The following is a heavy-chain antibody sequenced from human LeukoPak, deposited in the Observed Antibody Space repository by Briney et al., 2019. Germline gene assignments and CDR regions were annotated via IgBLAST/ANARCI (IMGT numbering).Heavy chain of an antibody. Sequence: SETLSLTCAVYGGSFSGYYWSWIRQPAGKGLEWIGRIYTSGSTNYNPSLKSRATISVDTSKNQFSLKLSSVTAADTAVYYCARVTAAAGLYYFDYWGQGTLVTVSS. CDR1: GGSFSGYY. J-gene: IGHJ4*02. CDR2: IYTSGST. V-gene: IGHV4-59*10. D-gene: IGHD2-15*01. CDR3: ARVTAAAGLYYFDY.